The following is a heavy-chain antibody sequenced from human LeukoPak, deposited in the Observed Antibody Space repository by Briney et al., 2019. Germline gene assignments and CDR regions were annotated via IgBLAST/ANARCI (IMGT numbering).Heavy chain of an antibody. D-gene: IGHD6-13*01. CDR1: GFPLSDYA. J-gene: IGHJ1*01. Sequence: PGRSLRLSCAASGFPLSDYAMHWVRQAPGKGLEWVAVISYDGNTYDYADSVRGRFIISRDNSKNTQYLQMNSLRTEDTAVYYCARGWGSNWFGAEYFQHWGQGTLVTVSS. CDR2: ISYDGNTY. V-gene: IGHV3-30-3*01. CDR3: ARGWGSNWFGAEYFQH.